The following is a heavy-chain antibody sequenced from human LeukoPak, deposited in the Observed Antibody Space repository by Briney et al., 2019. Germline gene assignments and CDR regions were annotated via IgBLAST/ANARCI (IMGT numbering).Heavy chain of an antibody. D-gene: IGHD3-16*01. CDR1: GDSFTSYG. CDR3: ARDWQTGSWIGGY. Sequence: ASVRVSCKASGDSFTSYGISWVRQAPGQGLEWMGWISAYNGNTNYAQKLQGRVSMTTDALTSTAYMELRSLRSDDTAVYYCARDWQTGSWIGGYWGQGTLVTVSS. CDR2: ISAYNGNT. J-gene: IGHJ4*02. V-gene: IGHV1-18*01.